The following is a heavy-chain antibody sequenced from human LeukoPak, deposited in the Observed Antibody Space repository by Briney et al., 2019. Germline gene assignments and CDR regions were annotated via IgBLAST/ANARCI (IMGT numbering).Heavy chain of an antibody. D-gene: IGHD3-16*02. CDR2: IKQDGSEK. CDR3: ARVYYDYVWGSYRWGAFDI. J-gene: IGHJ3*02. CDR1: GFTFSSYW. Sequence: GGSLRLSCAASGFTFSSYWMSWVRQAPGKGLEWVANIKQDGSEKYYVDSVKGRFTISRDNAKNSLYLQMNSLRAEDTAVYYCARVYYDYVWGSYRWGAFDIWGQGTMVTVSS. V-gene: IGHV3-7*04.